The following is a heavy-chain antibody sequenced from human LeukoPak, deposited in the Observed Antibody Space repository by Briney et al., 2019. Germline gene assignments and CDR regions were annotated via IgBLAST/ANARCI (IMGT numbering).Heavy chain of an antibody. J-gene: IGHJ4*02. CDR3: ARDGCCSSISCYNLDY. D-gene: IGHD2-2*01. CDR2: INPNSGGT. Sequence: GASVKVSCKASGYTFTGYYMHWVRQAPGQGLEWMGWINPNSGGTNYAQKFQGRVTMTRDTSSSTAYMELSRLRSDDTALYYCARDGCCSSISCYNLDYWGQGTLVTVSS. V-gene: IGHV1-2*02. CDR1: GYTFTGYY.